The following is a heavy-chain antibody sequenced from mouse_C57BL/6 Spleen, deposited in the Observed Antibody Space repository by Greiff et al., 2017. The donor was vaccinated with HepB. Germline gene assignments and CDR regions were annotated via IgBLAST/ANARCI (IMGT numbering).Heavy chain of an antibody. CDR2: ISSGSSTI. D-gene: IGHD5-1*01. CDR1: GFTFSDYG. Sequence: DVMLVESGGGLVKPGGSLKLSCAASGFTFSDYGMHWVRQAPEKGLEWVAYISSGSSTIYYADTVKGRFTISRDNAKNTLFLQMTSLRSEDTAMYYCARTSTLSMDYWGQGTSVTVSS. J-gene: IGHJ4*01. CDR3: ARTSTLSMDY. V-gene: IGHV5-17*01.